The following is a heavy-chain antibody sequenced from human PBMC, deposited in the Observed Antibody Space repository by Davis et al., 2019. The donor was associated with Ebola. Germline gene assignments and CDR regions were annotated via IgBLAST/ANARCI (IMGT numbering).Heavy chain of an antibody. D-gene: IGHD2-15*01. CDR2: FSAYNGNT. J-gene: IGHJ6*04. V-gene: IGHV1-18*01. CDR1: GYTFTSYG. Sequence: ASVKVSCKASGYTFTSYGISWVRQAPGQGLEWMGWFSAYNGNTNYAQKLQGRVTMTTDTSTSTAYMELRSLRSDDTAVYYCARDGSIVVVVAATGNYYYGMDVWGKGTTVTVSS. CDR3: ARDGSIVVVVAATGNYYYGMDV.